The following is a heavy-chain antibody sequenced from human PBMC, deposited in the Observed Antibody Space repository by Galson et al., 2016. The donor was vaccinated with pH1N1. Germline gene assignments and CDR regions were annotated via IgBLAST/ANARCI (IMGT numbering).Heavy chain of an antibody. CDR3: AHLYYYDTSGFYRYFDY. CDR1: GFSITNRGEA. Sequence: PALVKPTQTLTLTCIFSGFSITNRGEAVGWIRQPPGKALEWLALVYWDDDKFYSRSLQSRLTITKDTSKNQVVLRMTNMDPVDTGTYYCAHLYYYDTSGFYRYFDYWGQGILVTFSS. J-gene: IGHJ4*02. CDR2: VYWDDDK. V-gene: IGHV2-5*02. D-gene: IGHD3-22*01.